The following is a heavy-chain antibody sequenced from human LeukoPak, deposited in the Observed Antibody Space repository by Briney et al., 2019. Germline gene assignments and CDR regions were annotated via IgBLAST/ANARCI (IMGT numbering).Heavy chain of an antibody. CDR3: ARSRGWLQSHPLGY. CDR2: IHHSGST. V-gene: IGHV4-34*01. CDR1: GGSFSGYY. D-gene: IGHD5-24*01. Sequence: SETLSLTCAVYGGSFSGYYWSWIRQPPGKGLECIGEIHHSGSTNYNPSLKSRVTLSVDTSKNQFSLKLSSATAADTAVYYCARSRGWLQSHPLGYWGQGTLVTVSS. J-gene: IGHJ4*02.